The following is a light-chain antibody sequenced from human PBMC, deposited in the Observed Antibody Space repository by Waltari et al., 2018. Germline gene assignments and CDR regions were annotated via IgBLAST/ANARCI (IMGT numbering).Light chain of an antibody. CDR3: QQYDNWPPFT. V-gene: IGKV3-15*01. CDR1: RSVSTN. J-gene: IGKJ4*01. Sequence: EIVMTQSAATLSVSPGERATLSCRASRSVSTNLAWYQQKPGQPPRLPIFGASTRATGVPARFSGSGSGTEFTLTISTMQFEDSAVYYCQQYDNWPPFTFGGGTKVEIK. CDR2: GAS.